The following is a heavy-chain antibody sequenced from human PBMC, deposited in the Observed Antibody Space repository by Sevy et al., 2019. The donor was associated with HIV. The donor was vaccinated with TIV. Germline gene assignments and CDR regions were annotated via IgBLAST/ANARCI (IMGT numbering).Heavy chain of an antibody. CDR2: IDKNSGTI. D-gene: IGHD2-15*01. CDR1: GFTFSSYS. CDR3: TRANLEYCSGGSCSTFGF. V-gene: IGHV3-48*02. J-gene: IGHJ4*02. Sequence: GGSLRLSCAASGFTFSSYSMNWVRQAPGKGLEWVSYIDKNSGTIYYADSVKGRFLISRDNAKNPLSLQMNGLRDEDTAVYYCTRANLEYCSGGSCSTFGFWGQGTLVTVSS.